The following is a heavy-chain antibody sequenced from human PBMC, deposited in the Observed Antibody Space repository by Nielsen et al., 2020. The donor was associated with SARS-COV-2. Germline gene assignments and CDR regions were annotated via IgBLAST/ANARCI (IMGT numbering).Heavy chain of an antibody. CDR2: IYYSGST. CDR3: ARENYDVLTYFYGMDV. CDR1: GGSISSYY. Sequence: SETLSLTCTVSGGSISSYYWSWIRQPPGKGLEWIGYIYYSGSTNSNPSLKSRVTISVDTSKNHFSLKLTSVTATDTAVYYCARENYDVLTYFYGMDVRGQGTTVTVSS. J-gene: IGHJ6*02. D-gene: IGHD3-9*01. V-gene: IGHV4-59*13.